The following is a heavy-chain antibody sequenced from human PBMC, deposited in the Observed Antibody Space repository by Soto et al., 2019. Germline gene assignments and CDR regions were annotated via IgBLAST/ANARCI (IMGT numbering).Heavy chain of an antibody. Sequence: PGESLKISCKGSGYSFTSYWIGWVRQMPGKGLEWMGIIYPGDSDTRYSPSFQGQVTISADKSISTAYLQWSSLKASDTAMYYCARPRIFYDSGLDYMDVWGKGTTVTVSS. CDR1: GYSFTSYW. D-gene: IGHD3-3*01. CDR3: ARPRIFYDSGLDYMDV. J-gene: IGHJ6*03. V-gene: IGHV5-51*01. CDR2: IYPGDSDT.